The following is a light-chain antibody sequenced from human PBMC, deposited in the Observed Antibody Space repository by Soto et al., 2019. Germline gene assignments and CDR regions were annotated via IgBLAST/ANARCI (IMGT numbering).Light chain of an antibody. J-gene: IGKJ3*01. V-gene: IGKV4-1*01. CDR1: QSVLYSSNNKNY. CDR3: QQYYDTPLS. CDR2: WAS. Sequence: DTVMTQSPDSLAVSLGERATINCKSSQSVLYSSNNKNYLAWYQQKPGQPPKLLIYWASTRESGVPDRFSGSGSGTDFNLTISSRQAEDVAVYYCQQYYDTPLSFCPGNKVDIK.